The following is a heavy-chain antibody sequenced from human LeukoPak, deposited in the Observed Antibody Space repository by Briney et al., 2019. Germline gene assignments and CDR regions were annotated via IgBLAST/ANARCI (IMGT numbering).Heavy chain of an antibody. CDR3: ARARIAARRLAEWLGRYLDY. Sequence: SETLSLTCAVYGGSFSGYYWSWIRQPPGKGLEWIGEINHSGSTNYNPSLKSRVTISVDTSKNQFSLKLSSVTAADTAVYYCARARIAARRLAEWLGRYLDYWGQGTLVTVSS. D-gene: IGHD6-13*01. V-gene: IGHV4-34*01. J-gene: IGHJ4*02. CDR1: GGSFSGYY. CDR2: INHSGST.